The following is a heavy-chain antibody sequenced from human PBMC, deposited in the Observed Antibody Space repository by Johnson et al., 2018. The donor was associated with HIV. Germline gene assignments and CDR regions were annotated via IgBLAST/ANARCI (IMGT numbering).Heavy chain of an antibody. J-gene: IGHJ3*02. CDR2: ISFSGVKK. CDR3: AKDMGYGGNPGAFDI. CDR1: GFTFSSYG. D-gene: IGHD4-23*01. Sequence: GVVQPGRSLRLSCAASGFTFSSYGMAWVRQAPGKGLEWVTVISFSGVKKYYADSVQGRFTISRDNSKNTLYLQMNSLRVEDTAVYYCAKDMGYGGNPGAFDIWGQGTMVTVSS. V-gene: IGHV3-30*18.